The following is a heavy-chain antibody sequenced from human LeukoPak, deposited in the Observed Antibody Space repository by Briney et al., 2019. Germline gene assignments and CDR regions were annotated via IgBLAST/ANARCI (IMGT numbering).Heavy chain of an antibody. CDR3: ARDRGVIGSQSYYFDY. CDR2: INPSGGST. CDR1: GYTFTGYY. J-gene: IGHJ4*02. V-gene: IGHV1-46*01. D-gene: IGHD3-10*01. Sequence: ASVKVSCKASGYTFTGYYMHWVRQAPGQGLEWMGIINPSGGSTSYAQKFQGRVTMTRDTSTSTVYMELSSLRSEDTAVYYCARDRGVIGSQSYYFDYWGQGTLVTVSS.